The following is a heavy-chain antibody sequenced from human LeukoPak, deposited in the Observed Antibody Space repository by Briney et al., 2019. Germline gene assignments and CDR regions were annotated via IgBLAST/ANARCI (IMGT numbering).Heavy chain of an antibody. D-gene: IGHD6-13*01. CDR2: ISISSSYI. CDR1: GFTFSSYS. CDR3: ARDGQQLPFDY. J-gene: IGHJ4*02. V-gene: IGHV3-21*01. Sequence: PGGSLRLSCAASGFTFSSYSMNWVRQAPGKGLEWVSSISISSSYIYYAGSVKGRFTISRDNAKSSLYLQMNSLRAEDTAVYYCARDGQQLPFDYGGQGTLVTVSS.